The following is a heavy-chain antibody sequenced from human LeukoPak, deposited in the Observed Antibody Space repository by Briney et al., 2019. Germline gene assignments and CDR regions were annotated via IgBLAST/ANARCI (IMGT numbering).Heavy chain of an antibody. CDR1: GYTFTSYG. D-gene: IGHD3-3*01. CDR3: ARDGVGTISATTLDY. Sequence: ASVKVSCKASGYTFTSYGISWVRQAPGQGLEWMGWISAYNGNTNYAQKLQGRVTMTTDTSTSTAYMELSSLRSEDTAVYFCARDGVGTISATTLDYWGQGTLVTVSS. V-gene: IGHV1-18*01. CDR2: ISAYNGNT. J-gene: IGHJ4*02.